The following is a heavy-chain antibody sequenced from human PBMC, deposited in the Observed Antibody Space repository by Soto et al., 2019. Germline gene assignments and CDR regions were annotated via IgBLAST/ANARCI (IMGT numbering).Heavy chain of an antibody. Sequence: SVTLSITCAVCGGSISSGHYYWSWLRQPPGKGLEWIGYIYYSGSTYYNPSLKSRVTISVDTSKNQFSLKLSSVTAADTAVYYCARGGVATSQAFDYWGQGTLVTVS. D-gene: IGHD5-12*01. CDR1: GGSISSGHYY. J-gene: IGHJ4*02. CDR3: ARGGVATSQAFDY. V-gene: IGHV4-30-4*01. CDR2: IYYSGST.